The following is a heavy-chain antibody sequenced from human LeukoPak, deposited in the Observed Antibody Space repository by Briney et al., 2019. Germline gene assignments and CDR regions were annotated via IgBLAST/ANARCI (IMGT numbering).Heavy chain of an antibody. CDR2: IYTSGST. V-gene: IGHV4-4*07. CDR1: GGSISSYY. Sequence: KPSETLSLTCTVSGGSISSYYWSWIRQPAGKGLEWIGRIYTSGSTNYNPSLKSRVTMSVDTSKNQFSLKLSSVTAADTAVYYCAGSSSEFSGYDRGIDYWGQGTLVTVSS. D-gene: IGHD5-12*01. J-gene: IGHJ4*02. CDR3: AGSSSEFSGYDRGIDY.